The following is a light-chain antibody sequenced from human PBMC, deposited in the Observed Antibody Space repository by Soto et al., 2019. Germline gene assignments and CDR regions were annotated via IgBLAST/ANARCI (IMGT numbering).Light chain of an antibody. Sequence: AIQLTQSPSSLSASIGDRVTITCRASQAINSALAWYRQKPGKAPDLLIFDASTLESGVPSRFSGRGFGTDFTLTISSLQPEDFATYYCQQFYTSPITFGQGTRLDIK. CDR1: QAINSA. J-gene: IGKJ5*01. CDR2: DAS. CDR3: QQFYTSPIT. V-gene: IGKV1-13*02.